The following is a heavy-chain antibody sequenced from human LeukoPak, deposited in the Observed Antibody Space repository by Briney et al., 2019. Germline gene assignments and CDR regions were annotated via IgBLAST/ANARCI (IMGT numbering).Heavy chain of an antibody. CDR3: STDPRLLIY. Sequence: GGSLRLSCVVSGFSFSDSYMTWIRQTPGKGLESLAYISGSGHDIYYTDSVKGRFTISRDNAKDSLYLQMNGLRPEDTALYYCSTDPRLLIYWGHGTLVTVPS. D-gene: IGHD2-8*01. CDR2: ISGSGHDI. CDR1: GFSFSDSY. J-gene: IGHJ4*01. V-gene: IGHV3-11*01.